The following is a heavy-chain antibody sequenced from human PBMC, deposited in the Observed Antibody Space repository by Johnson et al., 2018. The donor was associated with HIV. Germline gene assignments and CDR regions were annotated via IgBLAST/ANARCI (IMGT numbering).Heavy chain of an antibody. CDR3: ARDPRLGELKIDRRGYAFDI. Sequence: QLVESGGGLVKPGGSLRLSCAASGFTFSDYYMSWIRQAPGKGLEWVSYISSSGSTIYYADSVKGRFTISRDNAKTSLYLQMNSLRAEDTAVYYLARDPRLGELKIDRRGYAFDIWGQGTMVTVSS. D-gene: IGHD3-16*01. CDR2: ISSSGSTI. J-gene: IGHJ3*02. CDR1: GFTFSDYY. V-gene: IGHV3-11*04.